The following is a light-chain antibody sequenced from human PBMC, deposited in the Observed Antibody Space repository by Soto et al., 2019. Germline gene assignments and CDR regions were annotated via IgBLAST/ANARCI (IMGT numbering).Light chain of an antibody. Sequence: QSVLTQPASVSGSPGQSITISCTGTSSDVGGYNYVSWYQQHPGKAPKLMIYDVNNRPSGVSNRFSGSKSGNTASLTISGLQAEDEAVYYCSSYRSSSPYVVFGGGTKLTVL. J-gene: IGLJ2*01. CDR2: DVN. V-gene: IGLV2-14*01. CDR1: SSDVGGYNY. CDR3: SSYRSSSPYVV.